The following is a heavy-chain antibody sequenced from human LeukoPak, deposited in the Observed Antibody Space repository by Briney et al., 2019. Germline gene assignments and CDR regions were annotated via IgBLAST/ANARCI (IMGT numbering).Heavy chain of an antibody. CDR1: GFTFSSYG. CDR3: AELGITMIGGV. Sequence: GGSLRLSCAASGFTFSSYGMHWVRQAPGKGLEWVSYITFSSSIIYYADSVKGRFTISRDNAKNSLYLQMNSLRAEDTAVYYCAELGITMIGGVWGKGTTVTISS. J-gene: IGHJ6*04. D-gene: IGHD3-10*02. V-gene: IGHV3-48*01. CDR2: ITFSSSII.